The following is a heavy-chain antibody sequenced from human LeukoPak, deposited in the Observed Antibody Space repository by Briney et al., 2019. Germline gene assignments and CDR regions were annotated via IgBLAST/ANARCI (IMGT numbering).Heavy chain of an antibody. CDR3: ARGIAVAGYRRYYFDY. J-gene: IGHJ4*02. V-gene: IGHV4-34*01. Sequence: SETLSLTCAVYGGSFSGYCWSWIRQPPGKGLEWIGEINHSGSTNYNPSLKSRVTISVDTSKNQFSLKLSSVTAADTAVYYCARGIAVAGYRRYYFDYWGQGTLVTVSS. CDR2: INHSGST. CDR1: GGSFSGYC. D-gene: IGHD6-19*01.